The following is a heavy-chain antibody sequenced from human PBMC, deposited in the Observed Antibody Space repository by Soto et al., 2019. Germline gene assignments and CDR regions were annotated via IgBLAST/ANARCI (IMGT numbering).Heavy chain of an antibody. V-gene: IGHV4-31*03. CDR3: ARVPMPMVVIVSQNAFDI. D-gene: IGHD2-2*01. CDR1: GGSISSGPYF. J-gene: IGHJ3*02. CDR2: IYHSGTT. Sequence: SETLSLTCSVSGGSISSGPYFWSWIRQQLGKGLEWIGDIYHSGTTYYNPSLTSRVTMSVDTSKNQFSLMLKSVSAADTAVYFCARVPMPMVVIVSQNAFDIWGQGRMVTV.